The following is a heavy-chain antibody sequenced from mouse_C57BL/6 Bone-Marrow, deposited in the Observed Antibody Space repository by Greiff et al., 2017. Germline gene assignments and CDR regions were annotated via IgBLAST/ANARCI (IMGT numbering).Heavy chain of an antibody. J-gene: IGHJ1*03. CDR3: ARQYYGSSHWYFDV. CDR1: GFTFSDYG. Sequence: EVKLMESGGGLVQPGGSLKLSCAASGFTFSDYGMAWVRQAPRKGPEWVAFISNLAYSIYYADTVTGRFTISRENAKNTLYLEMSSLRSEDTAMYYCARQYYGSSHWYFDVWGTGTTVTVSS. V-gene: IGHV5-15*01. D-gene: IGHD1-1*01. CDR2: ISNLAYSI.